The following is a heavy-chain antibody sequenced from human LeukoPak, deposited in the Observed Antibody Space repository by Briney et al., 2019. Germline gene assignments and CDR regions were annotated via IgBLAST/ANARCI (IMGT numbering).Heavy chain of an antibody. CDR2: INPNSGGT. Sequence: GASVKVSCKASGYTFTGYYMHWVRQAPGQGLEWMGWINPNSGGTNYAQKFQGRVTMTRDTSISTAYMELSRLRSDDTAVYYCVRVMIGLDEFDYWGQGTLVTVSS. D-gene: IGHD2-2*03. CDR3: VRVMIGLDEFDY. J-gene: IGHJ4*02. CDR1: GYTFTGYY. V-gene: IGHV1-2*02.